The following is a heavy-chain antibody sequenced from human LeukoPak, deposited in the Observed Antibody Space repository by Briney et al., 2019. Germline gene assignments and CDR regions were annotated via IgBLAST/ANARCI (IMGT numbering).Heavy chain of an antibody. CDR1: GGSISSYY. J-gene: IGHJ4*02. V-gene: IGHV4-59*01. Sequence: SETLSLTCTVSGGSISSYYWTWIRQSPGKGLEWIGYIYYSGGTNYNPSLKSRVTISLDTSKNQFSLKLSSVTAADTAVYYCARGGYNSGWSNFDYWGQGTLVTVSS. CDR3: ARGGYNSGWSNFDY. D-gene: IGHD6-19*01. CDR2: IYYSGGT.